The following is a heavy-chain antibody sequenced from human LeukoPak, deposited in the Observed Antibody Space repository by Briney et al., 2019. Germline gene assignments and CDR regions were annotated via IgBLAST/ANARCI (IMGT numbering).Heavy chain of an antibody. J-gene: IGHJ4*02. V-gene: IGHV3-7*04. CDR3: VKGASPRYFDWLSYDY. CDR2: IKQDGSEK. Sequence: GGSLRLSCAASGFTFSSYWMSWVRQAPGKGLEWVANIKQDGSEKFYVDSVKGRFTISRDNSKNTLYLQMSSLRAEDTAVYYCVKGASPRYFDWLSYDYWGQGTLVTVSS. CDR1: GFTFSSYW. D-gene: IGHD3-9*01.